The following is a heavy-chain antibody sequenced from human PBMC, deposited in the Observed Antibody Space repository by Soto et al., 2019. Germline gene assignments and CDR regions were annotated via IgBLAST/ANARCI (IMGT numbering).Heavy chain of an antibody. V-gene: IGHV3-23*01. J-gene: IGHJ6*02. CDR1: GFTFSSYA. CDR3: AKLKAAYYYYGMDD. CDR2: ISGSGGST. Sequence: EVQLLESGGGLVQPGGSLRLSCAASGFTFSSYAMTWVRQAPGKGLEWVSSISGSGGSTYYADSVRGRFTISRDNSKSTLNLQMNGLRAEDTAVYYCAKLKAAYYYYGMDDWGQGTTVTVSS. D-gene: IGHD3-9*01.